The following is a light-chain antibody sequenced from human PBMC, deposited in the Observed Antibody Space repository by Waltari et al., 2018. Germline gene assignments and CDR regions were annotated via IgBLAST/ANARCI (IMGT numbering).Light chain of an antibody. CDR3: CSYAGTWL. V-gene: IGLV2-23*01. Sequence: QSALTQPASMSASPGQSITISCPATNNDVGTYDLVPWYQQHPGRAPKLLIFQGTKRPSEVSGRFSGSKCADTASLTISGLQPEDEADYYCCSYAGTWLFGGGTKVTVL. CDR2: QGT. J-gene: IGLJ3*02. CDR1: NNDVGTYDL.